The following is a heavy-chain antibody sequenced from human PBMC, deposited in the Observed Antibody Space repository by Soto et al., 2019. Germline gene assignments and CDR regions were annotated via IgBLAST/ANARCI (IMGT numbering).Heavy chain of an antibody. Sequence: ASVKVSCKAPGYTFTSCYIHWVRQAPGQGLEWMGIINPSNGATSYAQKFQGRVTMTRDTSTSTVYLELTSLRSEDTAVYYCAREFYYYENSGRQYYFDYWGPGTLVTVSS. CDR1: GYTFTSCY. J-gene: IGHJ4*02. V-gene: IGHV1-46*01. D-gene: IGHD3-22*01. CDR3: AREFYYYENSGRQYYFDY. CDR2: INPSNGAT.